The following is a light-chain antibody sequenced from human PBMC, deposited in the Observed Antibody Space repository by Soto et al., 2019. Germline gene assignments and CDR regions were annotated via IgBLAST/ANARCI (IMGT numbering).Light chain of an antibody. CDR3: QSYDTSLSGYV. Sequence: QSVLTQPPSVSXXXDPRVTISCTGNSSNIGAGYDVHWYQQLPGTAPKLLIFHNYNRPSGVPARFSGSKSGTSASLTITGHQADYEADYYCQSYDTSLSGYVFGTGTKLTV. CDR1: SSNIGAGYD. J-gene: IGLJ1*01. V-gene: IGLV1-40*01. CDR2: HNY.